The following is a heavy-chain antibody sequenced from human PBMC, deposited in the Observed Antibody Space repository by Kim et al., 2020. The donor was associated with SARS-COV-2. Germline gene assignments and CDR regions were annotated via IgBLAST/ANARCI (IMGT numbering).Heavy chain of an antibody. CDR3: ASFRLWFGELLPLRMDV. Sequence: ASVKVSCKASGYTFTSYGISWVRQAPGQGLEWMGWISAYNGNTNYAQKLQGRVTMTTDTSTSTAYMELRSLRSDDTAVYYCASFRLWFGELLPLRMDVWGQGTTVTVSS. CDR2: ISAYNGNT. V-gene: IGHV1-18*01. CDR1: GYTFTSYG. D-gene: IGHD3-10*01. J-gene: IGHJ6*02.